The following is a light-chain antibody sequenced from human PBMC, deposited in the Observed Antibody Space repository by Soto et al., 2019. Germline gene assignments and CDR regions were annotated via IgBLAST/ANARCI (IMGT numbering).Light chain of an antibody. CDR3: QQYNNWPPIT. Sequence: EIVMTQSPGTLSVSPGERATLSCRASQSVRSKLAWYQQKPGQAPRLLIYDASTRATGIPARFSGSGSGTEFTLTISSLQSADFAVYSCQQYNNWPPITFGQGTRLEIK. CDR2: DAS. J-gene: IGKJ5*01. CDR1: QSVRSK. V-gene: IGKV3-15*01.